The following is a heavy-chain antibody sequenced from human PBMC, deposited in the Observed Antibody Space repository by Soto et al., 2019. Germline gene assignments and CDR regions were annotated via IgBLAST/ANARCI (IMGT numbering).Heavy chain of an antibody. V-gene: IGHV3-30*18. Sequence: PGGSLRLSCAASGFTFSSYGMHWVRQAPGKGLEWVAVISYDGSNKYYADSVKGRFTISRDSSEKTLFLHMNSLRAEDTAVYYCAKGVPGIAVAGTGYFQHWGQGTQVTAPQ. J-gene: IGHJ1*01. CDR2: ISYDGSNK. D-gene: IGHD6-19*01. CDR3: AKGVPGIAVAGTGYFQH. CDR1: GFTFSSYG.